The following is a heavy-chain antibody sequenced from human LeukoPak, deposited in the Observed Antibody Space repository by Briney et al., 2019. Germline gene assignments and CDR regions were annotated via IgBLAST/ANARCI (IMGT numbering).Heavy chain of an antibody. Sequence: ASVKVSCKASGYTFTGYYMHWVRQAPGQGLEWMGRINPNSGGTNYAQKFQGRVTITRDTSISTAYMELSRLRSADTAVYYCARLYNWNYFQPAGYWGQGTLVTVSS. CDR2: INPNSGGT. CDR3: ARLYNWNYFQPAGY. D-gene: IGHD1-7*01. J-gene: IGHJ4*02. CDR1: GYTFTGYY. V-gene: IGHV1-2*06.